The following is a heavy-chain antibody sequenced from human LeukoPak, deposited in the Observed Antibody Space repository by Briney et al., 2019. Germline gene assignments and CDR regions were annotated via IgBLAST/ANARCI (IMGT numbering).Heavy chain of an antibody. Sequence: GGSLRLSCAASGFTFSSYGMHWVRQAPGKGLEWVAFIRYDGSNKYYADSVKGRFTISRDNSKNTLYLQMNSLRAEDTAVYYCARGKPYFDWLPYFDYWGQGTLATVSS. J-gene: IGHJ4*02. CDR1: GFTFSSYG. CDR3: ARGKPYFDWLPYFDY. CDR2: IRYDGSNK. V-gene: IGHV3-30*02. D-gene: IGHD3-9*01.